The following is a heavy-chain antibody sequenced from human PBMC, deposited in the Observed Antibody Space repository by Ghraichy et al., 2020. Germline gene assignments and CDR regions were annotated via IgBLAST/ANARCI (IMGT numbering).Heavy chain of an antibody. CDR2: IYISGGP. J-gene: IGHJ6*02. Sequence: EWIGRIYISGGPYYNPSLKSRVTISVDTSTTQFSLRLSSVTATDTAVYFCAREDRGNRYGYFSRRGPDYYYYYGRDVWGQGTTVTVSS. V-gene: IGHV4-61*02. D-gene: IGHD5-18*01. CDR3: AREDRGNRYGYFSRRGPDYYYYYGRDV.